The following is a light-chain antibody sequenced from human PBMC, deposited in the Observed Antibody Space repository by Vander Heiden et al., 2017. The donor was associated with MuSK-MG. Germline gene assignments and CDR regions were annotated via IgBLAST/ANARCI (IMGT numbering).Light chain of an antibody. CDR1: QSITSS. CDR3: QQYDSYSLT. CDR2: DAS. Sequence: DMQRTRSASTLSASVGDRVTITCRASQSITSSLAWYQQKPGKAPKLLIYDASSLESGVPSRFIGSGSGTEFTLTITRLQPDDFATYYCQQYDSYSLTFGGGTKVEIK. J-gene: IGKJ4*01. V-gene: IGKV1-5*01.